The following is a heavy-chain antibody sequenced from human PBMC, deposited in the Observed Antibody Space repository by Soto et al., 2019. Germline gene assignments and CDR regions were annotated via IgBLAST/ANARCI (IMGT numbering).Heavy chain of an antibody. J-gene: IGHJ3*02. D-gene: IGHD3-3*01. CDR1: ACSFTSYY. Sequence: ASVKVSCKASACSFTSYYMHWVRQAPGQGLEWMGIINPSGGSTSYAQKFQGRVTMTRDTSTSTVYMELSSLRSEDTAVYYCARGITIFGVAVGADAFDIWGQGTMVTVSS. CDR2: INPSGGST. V-gene: IGHV1-46*01. CDR3: ARGITIFGVAVGADAFDI.